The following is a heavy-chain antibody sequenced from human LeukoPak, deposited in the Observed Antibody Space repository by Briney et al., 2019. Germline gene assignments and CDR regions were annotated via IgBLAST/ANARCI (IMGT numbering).Heavy chain of an antibody. Sequence: SETLSLTCAVYGGSFSGYYWSWIRQPPGKGLEWIGYIYYSGSTNYNPSLKSRVTISVDTSKNQFSLKLSSVTAADTAVYYCARHYVYDILTGYSYDYFDYWGQGTLVTVSS. D-gene: IGHD3-9*01. CDR2: IYYSGST. V-gene: IGHV4-59*08. J-gene: IGHJ4*02. CDR3: ARHYVYDILTGYSYDYFDY. CDR1: GGSFSGYY.